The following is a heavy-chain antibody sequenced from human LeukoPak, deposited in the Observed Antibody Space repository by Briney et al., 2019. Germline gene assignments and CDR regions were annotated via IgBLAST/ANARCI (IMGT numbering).Heavy chain of an antibody. CDR3: ARGANYVDRLYYYYGMDV. Sequence: PGGSLRLSCAASGFTLSSYWMHWVRQAPGKGLEWVAVISYDGSNKYYADSVKGRFTISRDNSKNTLYLQMNSLRAEDTAVYYCARGANYVDRLYYYYGMDVWGQGTTVTVSS. CDR1: GFTLSSYW. CDR2: ISYDGSNK. D-gene: IGHD3-10*02. V-gene: IGHV3-30*03. J-gene: IGHJ6*02.